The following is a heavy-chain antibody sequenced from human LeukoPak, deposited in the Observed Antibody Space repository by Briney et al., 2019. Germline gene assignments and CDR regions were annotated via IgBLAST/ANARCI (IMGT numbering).Heavy chain of an antibody. CDR3: AGGRVVFDL. J-gene: IGHJ2*01. V-gene: IGHV4-39*01. CDR1: GDSLRNDFYY. CDR2: LSHAGNN. D-gene: IGHD2-15*01. Sequence: SETLSLTCSVSGDSLRNDFYYWRWIRQPPGKGLEWVACLSHAGNNWYNPSLESRLSISVDTSKNQFSLNLNSVTAADTAVYYCAGGRVVFDLWGRGTMVAVCS.